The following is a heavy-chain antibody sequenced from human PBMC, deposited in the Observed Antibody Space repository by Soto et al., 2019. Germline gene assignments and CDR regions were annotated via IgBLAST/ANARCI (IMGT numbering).Heavy chain of an antibody. J-gene: IGHJ4*02. D-gene: IGHD3-10*01. CDR2: ISPMFGAA. Sequence: QVQLVQSGAEMKKPGSSVKVSCHSSGGTFNTYAMNWVRQAPGQGPEWMGDISPMFGAANYAPKFQGRVTITPYEYTGRSYTQLSSLTSEDTALYFCAREVQVQTPAFVYWGQGTLVTVSS. CDR3: AREVQVQTPAFVY. V-gene: IGHV1-69*19. CDR1: GGTFNTYA.